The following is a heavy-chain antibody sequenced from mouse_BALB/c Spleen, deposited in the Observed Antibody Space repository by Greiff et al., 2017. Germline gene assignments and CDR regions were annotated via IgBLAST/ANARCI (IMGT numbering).Heavy chain of an antibody. CDR1: GFTFSSYA. CDR3: ARGQYEG. V-gene: IGHV5-6-5*01. CDR2: ISSGGST. J-gene: IGHJ3*01. D-gene: IGHD2-10*02. Sequence: EVHLVESGGGLVKPGGSLKLSCAASGFTFSSYAMSWVRQTPEKRLEWVASISSGGSTYYPDGVMGRFTSSRDNARNILYLQMSSLRSEDTAIYYCARGQYEGWGQGTLVTVAA.